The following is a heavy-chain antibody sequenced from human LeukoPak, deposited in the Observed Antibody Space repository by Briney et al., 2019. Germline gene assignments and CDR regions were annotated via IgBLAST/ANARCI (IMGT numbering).Heavy chain of an antibody. Sequence: GGSLRLSRAASGFTFSSHWMSRVRQAPGKGLEWVAHIRQDGNEKQYMESVRGRFTISRDNTKNSMYLQMDSLRDEDTAVYYCARAGRSFYGGSSDYWGQGTLVTVSS. J-gene: IGHJ4*02. CDR3: ARAGRSFYGGSSDY. CDR2: IRQDGNEK. V-gene: IGHV3-7*01. D-gene: IGHD4-23*01. CDR1: GFTFSSHW.